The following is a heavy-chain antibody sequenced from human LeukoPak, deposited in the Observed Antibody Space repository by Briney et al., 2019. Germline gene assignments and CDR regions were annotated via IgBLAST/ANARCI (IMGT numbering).Heavy chain of an antibody. CDR2: INHSGST. Sequence: PSETLSLTCAVYGGSFSGYYWSWIRQPPGKGLEWIGEINHSGSTNYNPSLKSRVTISVDTSKNQFSLKLSSVTAADTAVYYCARHVVRIRYYGSGSYRWLDPWGQGTLVTVSS. CDR1: GGSFSGYY. CDR3: ARHVVRIRYYGSGSYRWLDP. V-gene: IGHV4-34*01. D-gene: IGHD3-10*01. J-gene: IGHJ5*02.